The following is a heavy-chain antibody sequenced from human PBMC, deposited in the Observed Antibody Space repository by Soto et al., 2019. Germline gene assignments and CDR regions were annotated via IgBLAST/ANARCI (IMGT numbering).Heavy chain of an antibody. CDR2: ISAYNGNT. Sequence: QVQLVQSGADVKKPGASVKVSCKASGYTFTDYGISWVRQAPGQGLEWMGWISAYNGNTHYAQKLQGRVTMTTDTSTRTAYMGLRSLRSDDTAVYYCARGGSGTVMIGCDYWGQGTLVTVSS. D-gene: IGHD1-1*01. V-gene: IGHV1-18*01. CDR3: ARGGSGTVMIGCDY. J-gene: IGHJ4*02. CDR1: GYTFTDYG.